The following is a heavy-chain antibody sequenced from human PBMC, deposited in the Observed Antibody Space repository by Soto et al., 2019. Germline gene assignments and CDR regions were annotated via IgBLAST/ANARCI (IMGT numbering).Heavy chain of an antibody. CDR3: VRGGTSGTYYDFWSGYYSDF. CDR2: IYHSGST. D-gene: IGHD3-3*01. Sequence: SETLSLTCAVSGYSISSGYYWGWIRQPPGKGLEWIGNIYHSGSTYYNPSLKSRVTISVDTSKNQFSLKLTSVTAADTAVYYCVRGGTSGTYYDFWSGYYSDFWGQGTLVNVSS. J-gene: IGHJ4*02. V-gene: IGHV4-38-2*01. CDR1: GYSISSGYY.